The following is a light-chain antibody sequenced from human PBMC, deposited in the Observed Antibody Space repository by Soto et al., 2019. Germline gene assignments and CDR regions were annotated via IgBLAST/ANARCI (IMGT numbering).Light chain of an antibody. Sequence: QSVLTQPPSVSAAPGQTVTISCSGSSSNIGNNYVSWYQQLPGTAPKLLIYENNKRPSGIPDRFSGSKSRTSATLGITGLQTGDEADYYCGTWDSSLSAWVFGGGTKVTVL. CDR3: GTWDSSLSAWV. CDR1: SSNIGNNY. J-gene: IGLJ3*02. V-gene: IGLV1-51*02. CDR2: ENN.